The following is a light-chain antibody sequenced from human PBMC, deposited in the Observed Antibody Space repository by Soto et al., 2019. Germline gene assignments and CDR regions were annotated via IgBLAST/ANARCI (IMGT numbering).Light chain of an antibody. CDR1: QSVASS. Sequence: EMVMTQSPATLSVSPGESVTLSCRASQSVASSLAWYQQKPGQPPRLIIYDASTRATGVPARFSGSGSGTEFSLIISALQSEDFAVYYCQRYSNWPATFGQGTRVELK. J-gene: IGKJ1*01. CDR2: DAS. CDR3: QRYSNWPAT. V-gene: IGKV3-15*01.